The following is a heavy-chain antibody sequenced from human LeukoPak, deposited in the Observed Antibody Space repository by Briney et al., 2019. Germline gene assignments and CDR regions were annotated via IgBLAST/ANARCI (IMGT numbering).Heavy chain of an antibody. Sequence: SETLSLTCTVSGGTTSIYYWIWIRQIAGKGLEWIGRIHASGDTTYNPSLKSRVTISADTSKNQFSLKLSSVTAADTAVYYCARGPVWRRLLLSVSRRGGYFDYWGQGILVTVSS. D-gene: IGHD2-15*01. J-gene: IGHJ4*02. CDR1: GGTTSIYY. CDR3: ARGPVWRRLLLSVSRRGGYFDY. CDR2: IHASGDT. V-gene: IGHV4-4*07.